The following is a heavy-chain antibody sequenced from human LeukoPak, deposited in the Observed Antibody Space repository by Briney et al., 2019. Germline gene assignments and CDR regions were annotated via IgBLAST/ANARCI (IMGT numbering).Heavy chain of an antibody. V-gene: IGHV4-59*01. J-gene: IGHJ4*02. CDR3: ARGGTYALV. D-gene: IGHD3-16*01. Sequence: PSETLSLTCTVSGGSISSYYWSWIRQPPGKGLEWIGYISYSGSTNYNPSLKSRVTISVDTSKNQFSLKLSSVTAADTAVYYCARGGTYALVWGQGTLVTVSS. CDR2: ISYSGST. CDR1: GGSISSYY.